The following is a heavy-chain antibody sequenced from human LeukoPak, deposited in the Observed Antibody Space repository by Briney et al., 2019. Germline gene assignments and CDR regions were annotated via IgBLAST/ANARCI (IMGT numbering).Heavy chain of an antibody. Sequence: KPSETLSLTCTVSGVSISSYYWSWIRQPPGKGLEWLGYIYYSGSTNYNPSLKSRVTISVDTSKNQFSLKLSSVTAADTAVYYCARDLRNNRGGYYYYYMDVWGKGTTVTVSS. CDR3: ARDLRNNRGGYYYYYMDV. CDR2: IYYSGST. J-gene: IGHJ6*03. V-gene: IGHV4-59*01. CDR1: GVSISSYY. D-gene: IGHD1/OR15-1a*01.